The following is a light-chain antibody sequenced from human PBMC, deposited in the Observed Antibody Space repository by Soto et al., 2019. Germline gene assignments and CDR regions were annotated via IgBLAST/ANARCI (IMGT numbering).Light chain of an antibody. J-gene: IGLJ2*01. Sequence: QSALTQPRSVSGFPGQSVTISCAGISNDVGVYTFVSWYQHHPDKAPKLIIYDVFHRPSGVPDRFSGSRSGNTASLTVSGVQAEDEADYYSCSYASNFAIFGGGTKVTVL. V-gene: IGLV2-11*01. CDR1: SNDVGVYTF. CDR3: CSYASNFAI. CDR2: DVF.